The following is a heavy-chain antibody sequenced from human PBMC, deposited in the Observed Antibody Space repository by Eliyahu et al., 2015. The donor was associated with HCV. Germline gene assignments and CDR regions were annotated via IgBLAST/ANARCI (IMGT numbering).Heavy chain of an antibody. CDR3: ARDGEWDTLLMWFDS. J-gene: IGHJ5*01. V-gene: IGHV3-7*01. Sequence: EVQLMESGGGLVQPGGSLRLSCAASGFTFGNFWMTWVRQAPGKGLGWVATIKQDGGETYYVDSVRGRFTISRDNAKNSLYLQMNSLKAEDTAVYYCARDGEWDTLLMWFDSWGQGTLVTVSS. CDR1: GFTFGNFW. CDR2: IKQDGGET. D-gene: IGHD1-26*01.